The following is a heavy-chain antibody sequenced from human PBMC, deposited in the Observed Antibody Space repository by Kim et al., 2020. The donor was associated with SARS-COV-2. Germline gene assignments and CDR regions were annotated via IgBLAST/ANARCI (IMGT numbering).Heavy chain of an antibody. Sequence: GGSLRLSCEASGFSFNNFWMSWVRQAPGKGLEWVANINQDGSEKKFLDSVKGRFTISRDNAKNSVYLQMNSLGVEESAVYYCARDAWSQRGTDGFDYWGQGTLVTVSS. D-gene: IGHD7-27*01. J-gene: IGHJ4*02. CDR3: ARDAWSQRGTDGFDY. CDR2: INQDGSEK. V-gene: IGHV3-7*01. CDR1: GFSFNNFW.